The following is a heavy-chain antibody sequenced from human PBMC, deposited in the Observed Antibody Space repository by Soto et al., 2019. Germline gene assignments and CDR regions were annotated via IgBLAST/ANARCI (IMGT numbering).Heavy chain of an antibody. Sequence: QVTLKESGPVLVKPTETLTLTCTVSGFSLSDTRMGVNWIRQPPGKALEWLAHIFSNDEKSYSTSLKSRLTISRDTSKSQVVLTVTNVDPVDTATYYCARIDVAAPATVLPDYWGQGILVTVSS. CDR1: GFSLSDTRMG. V-gene: IGHV2-26*01. CDR3: ARIDVAAPATVLPDY. J-gene: IGHJ4*02. D-gene: IGHD6-13*01. CDR2: IFSNDEK.